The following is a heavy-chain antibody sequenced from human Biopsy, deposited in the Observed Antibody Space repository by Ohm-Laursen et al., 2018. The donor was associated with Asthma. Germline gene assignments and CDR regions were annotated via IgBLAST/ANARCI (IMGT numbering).Heavy chain of an antibody. CDR1: GFTFSSYG. CDR3: ARDREYSSGWYQPLFDY. V-gene: IGHV3-33*01. D-gene: IGHD6-19*01. Sequence: SSLRLSCAASGFTFSSYGMHWVRQAPGQGLEWVAVIWYDGSNKYYADSVKGRFTISRDNSKNTLYLQMNSLRAEDTAVYYCARDREYSSGWYQPLFDYWGQGTLVTVSS. CDR2: IWYDGSNK. J-gene: IGHJ4*02.